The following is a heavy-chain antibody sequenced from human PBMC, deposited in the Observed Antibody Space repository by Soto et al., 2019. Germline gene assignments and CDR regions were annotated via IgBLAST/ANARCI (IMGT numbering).Heavy chain of an antibody. CDR3: AKGLSSWYFDAFDI. Sequence: PGLSMRVSWTAAGLNISSYCRSWVSKETGKGLGWVSAISGSGGSTYYADSVKGRFTISRDNSKNTLYLQMNSLRAEDTAVYYCAKGLSSWYFDAFDIWGQGTMVTVSS. J-gene: IGHJ3*02. D-gene: IGHD6-13*01. CDR2: ISGSGGST. CDR1: GLNISSYC. V-gene: IGHV3-23*01.